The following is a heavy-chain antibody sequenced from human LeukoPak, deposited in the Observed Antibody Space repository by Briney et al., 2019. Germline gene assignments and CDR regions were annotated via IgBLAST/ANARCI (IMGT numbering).Heavy chain of an antibody. CDR1: GXSFTNYW. J-gene: IGHJ4*02. CDR2: IYPGDSDT. CDR3: ARSGSGTRFDY. Sequence: PGESLKISYQGSGXSFTNYWIAWVRQMPGKGLEWMGIIYPGDSDTRYSPSFQGQVTISADKSISTAYLQWSSLKASDTAMFYCARSGSGTRFDYWGQGTLVTVSS. V-gene: IGHV5-51*01. D-gene: IGHD6-19*01.